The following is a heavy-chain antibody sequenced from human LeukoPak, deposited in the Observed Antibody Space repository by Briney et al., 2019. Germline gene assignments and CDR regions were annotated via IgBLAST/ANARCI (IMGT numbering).Heavy chain of an antibody. D-gene: IGHD3-9*01. CDR1: GFTFSNAW. CDR2: IKSKTDGGTT. Sequence: GGSLRLSCAASGFTFSNAWMSWVRQAPGKGLEWVGRIKSKTDGGTTDYAAPVKGRFTISRDDSKNTLYLQMNSLKTEDTAVYYCARDRYFDWPHAADYWGQGTLVTVSS. J-gene: IGHJ4*02. CDR3: ARDRYFDWPHAADY. V-gene: IGHV3-15*01.